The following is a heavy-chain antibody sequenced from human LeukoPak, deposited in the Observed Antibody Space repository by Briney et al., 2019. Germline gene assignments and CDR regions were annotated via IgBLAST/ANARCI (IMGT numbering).Heavy chain of an antibody. CDR3: ARIPESPSSGGTPSAFDI. Sequence: HGESLKISCKGSGYSFTSYWIGWVRQMPGKGLEWMGIIYPGDSDTRYSPSFQGQVTISADKSISTAYLQWSSLKASDTAMYYCARIPESPSSGGTPSAFDIWGQGTMVTVSS. J-gene: IGHJ3*02. V-gene: IGHV5-51*01. D-gene: IGHD2-15*01. CDR2: IYPGDSDT. CDR1: GYSFTSYW.